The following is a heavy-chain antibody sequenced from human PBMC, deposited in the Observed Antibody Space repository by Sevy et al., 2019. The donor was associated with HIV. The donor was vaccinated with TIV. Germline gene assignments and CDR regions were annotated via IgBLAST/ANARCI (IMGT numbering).Heavy chain of an antibody. Sequence: GGSLRLSCAASGFTFTTFWMSWVRQAPGKGLEWVDSIKQGGSGKYYVDSVKGRFTISRDNAKNSLYLHMSSLRAEDTAVYYCARDSSLRHYDFWSGSEIDYWGQGTLVTVSS. V-gene: IGHV3-7*01. CDR3: ARDSSLRHYDFWSGSEIDY. CDR1: GFTFTTFW. D-gene: IGHD3-3*01. J-gene: IGHJ4*02. CDR2: IKQGGSGK.